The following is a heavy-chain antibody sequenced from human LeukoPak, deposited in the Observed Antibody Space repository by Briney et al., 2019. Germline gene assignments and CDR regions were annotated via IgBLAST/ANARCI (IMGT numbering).Heavy chain of an antibody. CDR2: ISAYNGNT. Sequence: ASVKVSCKASGYTFTSYGISWVRQAPGRGLEWMGWISAYNGNTNYAQKLQGRVTVTTDTSTGTAYMELRSLRSDDTAVYYCARDRYYYDSSGYYFDYWGQGTLVTVSS. J-gene: IGHJ4*02. D-gene: IGHD3-22*01. CDR3: ARDRYYYDSSGYYFDY. V-gene: IGHV1-18*01. CDR1: GYTFTSYG.